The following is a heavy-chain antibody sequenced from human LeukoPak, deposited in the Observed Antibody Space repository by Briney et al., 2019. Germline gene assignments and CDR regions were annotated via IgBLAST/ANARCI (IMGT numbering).Heavy chain of an antibody. V-gene: IGHV3-30*18. CDR1: GFTFSSYA. CDR3: AKDRHSSGWYVGWFDP. CDR2: ISYDGSNK. J-gene: IGHJ5*02. Sequence: PGGSLRLSCAASGFTFSSYAMTWVRQAPGKGLEWVAVISYDGSNKYYADSVKGRFTISRDNSKNTLYLQMNSLRAEDTAVYYCAKDRHSSGWYVGWFDPWGQGTLVTVSS. D-gene: IGHD6-19*01.